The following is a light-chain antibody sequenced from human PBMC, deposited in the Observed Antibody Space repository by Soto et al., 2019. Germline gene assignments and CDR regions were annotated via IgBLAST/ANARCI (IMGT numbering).Light chain of an antibody. J-gene: IGLJ2*01. Sequence: QSVLTQPPSVSGAPGQRVTISCTGSTSNIGAGYDVHWYQQLPGTAPKLLIYVNTNRPSGVPDRFSGSKSGTSASLAITGLQAEDESGYYCQSYDSSLSGSVFGGGTKLTGL. CDR2: VNT. V-gene: IGLV1-40*01. CDR1: TSNIGAGYD. CDR3: QSYDSSLSGSV.